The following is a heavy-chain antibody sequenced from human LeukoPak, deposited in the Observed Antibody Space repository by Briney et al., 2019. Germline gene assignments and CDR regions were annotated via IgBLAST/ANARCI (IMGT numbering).Heavy chain of an antibody. Sequence: PSETLSLTCTVSGGSISSGGYYWSWIRQPPGKGLEWIGYIYHSGSTYYNPSLKSRVTISVDRSKNQFSLKLSSVTAADTAVYYCARDRFSQSRCDNYYYMDVWGKGTTVTVSS. CDR3: ARDRFSQSRCDNYYYMDV. D-gene: IGHD2-21*01. CDR1: GGSISSGGYY. J-gene: IGHJ6*03. V-gene: IGHV4-30-2*01. CDR2: IYHSGST.